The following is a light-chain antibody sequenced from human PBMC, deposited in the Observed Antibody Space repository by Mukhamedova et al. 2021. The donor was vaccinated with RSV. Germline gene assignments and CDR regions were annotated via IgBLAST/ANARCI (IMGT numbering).Light chain of an antibody. CDR2: EGS. J-gene: IGLJ2*01. CDR3: RPYAGSSTVV. Sequence: GGSYNLVSWYQQHPGKAPKPMIYEGSKRPSGVSNRFSGSKSGNTPSLTISGLPAEDEADYYCRPYAGSSTVVFGAGTKLTAL. CDR1: GGSYNL. V-gene: IGLV2-23*01.